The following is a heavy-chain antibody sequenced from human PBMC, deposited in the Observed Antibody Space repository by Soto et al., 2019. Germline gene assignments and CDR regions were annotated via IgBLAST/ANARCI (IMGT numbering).Heavy chain of an antibody. CDR2: IVPLLRIT. Sequence: QVQLVQSGAEVKKPGASLRVSCETSGDTSTIYTITWVRQAPGQGLQWMGRIVPLLRITNYAQEFQGRLTITADSSTSSAHPELASLTSEDTAVYYCATDKFGAGRVGVHSWGQGTLVIVSS. D-gene: IGHD3-10*01. CDR1: GDTSTIYT. V-gene: IGHV1-69*08. J-gene: IGHJ5*02. CDR3: ATDKFGAGRVGVHS.